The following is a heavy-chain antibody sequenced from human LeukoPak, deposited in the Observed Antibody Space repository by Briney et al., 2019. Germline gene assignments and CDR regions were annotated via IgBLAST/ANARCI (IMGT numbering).Heavy chain of an antibody. CDR3: ARHKDYYYSYMDV. J-gene: IGHJ6*03. V-gene: IGHV4-39*01. CDR2: IYYSGST. CDR1: GDSISTSSYY. Sequence: ASETLSLTCTVSGDSISTSSYYWGWIRQPPGKGLEWIGTIYYSGSTYYNPSLTSRVTISVDTSKNQFSLKLSSVTAADTAVYYCARHKDYYYSYMDVWGKGTTVTISS.